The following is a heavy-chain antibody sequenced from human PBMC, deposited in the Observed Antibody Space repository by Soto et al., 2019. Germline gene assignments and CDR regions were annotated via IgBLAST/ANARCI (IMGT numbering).Heavy chain of an antibody. J-gene: IGHJ2*01. V-gene: IGHV3-30*18. CDR3: AKDGSGNWYFDF. Sequence: QVQLVESGGGVVQPGGSLRLSCAASGFTFSTYGMHWVRQAPGKGLEWLSIISYDGSNKYYADSVKGRFTISRDNSRNTVYLQMNGLRAEDTAVYYGAKDGSGNWYFDFWGRGTLVTVSS. CDR2: ISYDGSNK. D-gene: IGHD3-10*01. CDR1: GFTFSTYG.